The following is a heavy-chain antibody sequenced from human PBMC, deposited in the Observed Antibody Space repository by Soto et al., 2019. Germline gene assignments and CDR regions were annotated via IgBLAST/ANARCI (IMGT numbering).Heavy chain of an antibody. D-gene: IGHD5-18*01. CDR3: ATRRGYSYGSGVFGY. CDR2: INHSGST. CDR1: GGSFSGYY. V-gene: IGHV4-34*01. Sequence: QVPLQQWGAGLLKPSETLSLTCAVYGGSFSGYYWSWIRQPPGKGLEWIGEINHSGSTNYNPSLKSRVTISVDTSKNQFSLKLSSVTAADTAVYYCATRRGYSYGSGVFGYWGQGTLVTVSS. J-gene: IGHJ4*02.